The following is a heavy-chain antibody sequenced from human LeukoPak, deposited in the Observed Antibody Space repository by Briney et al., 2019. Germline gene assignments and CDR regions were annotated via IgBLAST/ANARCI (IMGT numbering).Heavy chain of an antibody. CDR1: GFTFSSYS. D-gene: IGHD2-8*01. CDR2: ISSSSSYI. V-gene: IGHV3-21*01. CDR3: ALIIGNNGLFDY. J-gene: IGHJ4*02. Sequence: KAGGSLRLSCAASGFTFSSYSMNWVRQAPGKGLEWVSSISSSSSYIYYADSVKGRFTISRDNAKNSLYLQINSLRAEDTAVYYCALIIGNNGLFDYWGQGTLVTASS.